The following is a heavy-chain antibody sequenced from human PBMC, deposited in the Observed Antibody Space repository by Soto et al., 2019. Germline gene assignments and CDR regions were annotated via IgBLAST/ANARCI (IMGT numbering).Heavy chain of an antibody. CDR1: GYTFRGYG. J-gene: IGHJ4*02. CDR2: ISSDETIV. V-gene: IGHV3-48*02. CDR3: VRGGGVGTTWGYY. Sequence: GGSLRLSCEGFGYTFRGYGMIWVRQAPGKGLECVPYISSDETIVNYADSVKGRFTISRDSAKNSLFLQMNSLRDEDTAVYYCVRGGGVGTTWGYYWGQGAQVTVSS. D-gene: IGHD1-26*01.